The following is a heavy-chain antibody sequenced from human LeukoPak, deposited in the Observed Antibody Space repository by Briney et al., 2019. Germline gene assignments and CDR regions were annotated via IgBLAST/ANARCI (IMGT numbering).Heavy chain of an antibody. J-gene: IGHJ5*02. CDR2: ISHDGMNA. D-gene: IGHD6-19*01. V-gene: IGHV3-23*01. CDR1: GLHFSGTA. CDR3: AKDGAQYSSGPECDP. Sequence: GGSLRLSCAASGLHFSGTAISWVRQAPGKGLEWVSAISHDGMNAYYAYSAKGRFTISRDNSKKTVSLEMSSLTAADTGVYYCAKDGAQYSSGPECDPRGQGALVTVSP.